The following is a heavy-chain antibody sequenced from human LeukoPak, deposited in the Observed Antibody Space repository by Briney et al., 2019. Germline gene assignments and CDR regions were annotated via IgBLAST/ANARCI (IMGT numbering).Heavy chain of an antibody. V-gene: IGHV1-8*01. J-gene: IGHJ4*02. CDR2: MNPNSGNT. CDR3: ARGARGYCSGGSCLYDY. CDR1: GYTFTSYD. Sequence: ASVKVSCKASGYTFTSYDINWVRQATGQGLEWMGWMNPNSGNTGYAQKFQGRVTMTRNTSISTAYMELSSLRCEDTAVYYCARGARGYCSGGSCLYDYWGQGTLVTVSS. D-gene: IGHD2-15*01.